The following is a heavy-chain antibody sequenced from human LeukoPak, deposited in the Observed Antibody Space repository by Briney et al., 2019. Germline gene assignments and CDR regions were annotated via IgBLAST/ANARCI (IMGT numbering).Heavy chain of an antibody. CDR1: GFTFSSYS. V-gene: IGHV3-21*01. Sequence: PGGSLRFSCAASGFTFSSYSMNWVRQAPGKGLEWVSSISSSSSYIYYADSVKGRFTISRDNAKNSLYLQMNSLRAEDTAVYYCASDRLLWFGELSRYYYGMDVWGKGTTVTVSS. CDR3: ASDRLLWFGELSRYYYGMDV. J-gene: IGHJ6*04. D-gene: IGHD3-10*01. CDR2: ISSSSSYI.